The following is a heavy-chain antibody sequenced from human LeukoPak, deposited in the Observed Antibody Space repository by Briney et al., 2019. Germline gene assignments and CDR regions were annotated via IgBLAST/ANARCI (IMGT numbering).Heavy chain of an antibody. D-gene: IGHD1-26*01. J-gene: IGHJ6*02. CDR2: ISGSGGAGT. CDR1: GFTFSNAW. V-gene: IGHV3-23*01. Sequence: GGSLRLSCAASGFTFSNAWMSWARQAPGKGLEWVSTISGSGGAGTYYADSVKGRFTISRDNSKNTLYLPMNSLRAEDTAVYYCVKDRGGSPFYGMDVWGQGTTVTVSS. CDR3: VKDRGGSPFYGMDV.